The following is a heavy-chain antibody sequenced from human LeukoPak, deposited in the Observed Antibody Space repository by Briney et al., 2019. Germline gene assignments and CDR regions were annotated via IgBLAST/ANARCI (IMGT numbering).Heavy chain of an antibody. Sequence: GGPLRLSCAASGFTFDDYAMHWVRQAPGKGLEWVSGITWNSGNIDYADSVKGRFTISRDNAKNSLYLQMDSLRAEDTALYYCAKDNSGAFDLWGRGTLVTVSS. V-gene: IGHV3-9*01. CDR3: AKDNSGAFDL. CDR2: ITWNSGNI. J-gene: IGHJ2*01. D-gene: IGHD1-1*01. CDR1: GFTFDDYA.